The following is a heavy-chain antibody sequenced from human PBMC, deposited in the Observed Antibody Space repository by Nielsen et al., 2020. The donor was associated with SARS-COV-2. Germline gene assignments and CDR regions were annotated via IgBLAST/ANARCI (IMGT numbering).Heavy chain of an antibody. CDR2: ISYDGSNK. J-gene: IGHJ6*03. D-gene: IGHD3-3*01. CDR3: AKAVTYYDFWSGYYSAFSSSYDYYYMDV. CDR1: GFTFSSYG. Sequence: SLKISCAASGFTFSSYGMHWVRQAPGKGLGWVAVISYDGSNKYYADSVKGRFTISRDNSKNTLYLQMNSLRAEDTAVYYCAKAVTYYDFWSGYYSAFSSSYDYYYMDVWGKGTTVTVSS. V-gene: IGHV3-30*18.